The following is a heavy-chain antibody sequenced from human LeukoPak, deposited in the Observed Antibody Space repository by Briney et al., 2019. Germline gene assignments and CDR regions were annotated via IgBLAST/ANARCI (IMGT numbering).Heavy chain of an antibody. CDR1: GFTFSSYW. Sequence: GGSLRLSCAASGFTFSSYWMSWVRQAPGKGLEWVANIKQDGSEKYYEDSVKGRFTISRDNAKNSLYLQMNSLRAEDTAVYYCARVGDVLRYFDWLLSPGYYFDYWGQGTLVTVSS. J-gene: IGHJ4*02. D-gene: IGHD3-9*01. CDR2: IKQDGSEK. V-gene: IGHV3-7*01. CDR3: ARVGDVLRYFDWLLSPGYYFDY.